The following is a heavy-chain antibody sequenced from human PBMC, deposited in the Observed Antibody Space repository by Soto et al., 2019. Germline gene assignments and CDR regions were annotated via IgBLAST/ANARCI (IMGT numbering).Heavy chain of an antibody. CDR1: GFTFSSYA. J-gene: IGHJ5*02. D-gene: IGHD2-15*01. V-gene: IGHV3-23*01. CDR3: AKVSSSVVAATPYWFDP. CDR2: ISGSGGST. Sequence: GGSLRLSCAASGFTFSSYAISWVRQAPGKGLEWVSAISGSGGSTYYADSAKGRFTISRDNSKNTLYLQMNSLRAEDTAVYYCAKVSSSVVAATPYWFDPWGQGTLVTVSS.